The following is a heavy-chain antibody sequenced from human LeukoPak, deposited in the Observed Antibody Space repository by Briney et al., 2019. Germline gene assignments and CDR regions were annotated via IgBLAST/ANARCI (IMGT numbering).Heavy chain of an antibody. J-gene: IGHJ4*02. CDR2: ISSSSSYI. D-gene: IGHD3-22*01. CDR1: GFTFSSYS. Sequence: GGSLRLSCAASGFTFSSYSMNWVRQAPGKGLEWVSSISSSSSYIYYADSVKGRFTISRDNAKNSLYLQMNSLRAEDTAVYYCARGPGSGYPYYFNYWGQGTLVTVSS. CDR3: ARGPGSGYPYYFNY. V-gene: IGHV3-21*01.